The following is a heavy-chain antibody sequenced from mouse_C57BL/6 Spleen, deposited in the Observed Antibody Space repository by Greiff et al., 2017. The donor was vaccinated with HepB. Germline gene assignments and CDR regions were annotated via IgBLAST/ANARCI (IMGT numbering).Heavy chain of an antibody. CDR2: IYPGSGST. CDR1: GYTFTSYW. J-gene: IGHJ4*01. D-gene: IGHD2-3*01. Sequence: VQLQQPGAELVKPGASVKMSCKASGYTFTSYWITWVKQRPGQGLEWIGDIYPGSGSTNYNEKFKSKATLTVDTSSSTAYMQLSSLTSEDSAVYYGARFDGYYAPYAMDYWGQGTSVTVSS. V-gene: IGHV1-55*01. CDR3: ARFDGYYAPYAMDY.